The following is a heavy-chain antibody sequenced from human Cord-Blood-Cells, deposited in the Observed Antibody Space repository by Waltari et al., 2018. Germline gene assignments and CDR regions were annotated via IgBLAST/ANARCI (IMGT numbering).Heavy chain of an antibody. CDR1: GLTFSSYS. CDR2: ISSSSSTI. V-gene: IGHV3-48*02. D-gene: IGHD4-4*01. Sequence: EVQLVESGGGLVQPGGSLRLSCAASGLTFSSYSMNWVRQAPGKGLEWVSYISSSSSTIYYADSVKGRFTISRDNAKNSLYLQMNSLRDEDTAVYYCARVDINYPYYFDYWGQGTLVTVSS. CDR3: ARVDINYPYYFDY. J-gene: IGHJ4*02.